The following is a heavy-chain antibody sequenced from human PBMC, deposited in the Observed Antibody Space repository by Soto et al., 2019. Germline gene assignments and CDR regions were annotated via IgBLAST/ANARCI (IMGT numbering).Heavy chain of an antibody. CDR3: ARVGTDSSGYSVDY. V-gene: IGHV4-31*03. J-gene: IGHJ4*02. Sequence: PSETLSLTCTVSGGSISSGGYYWSWIRQHPGKGLEWIGYIYYSGSTCYNPSLKSRVTISVDTSKNQFSLKLSSVTAADTAVYYCARVGTDSSGYSVDYWGQGTLVTVSS. D-gene: IGHD3-22*01. CDR2: IYYSGST. CDR1: GGSISSGGYY.